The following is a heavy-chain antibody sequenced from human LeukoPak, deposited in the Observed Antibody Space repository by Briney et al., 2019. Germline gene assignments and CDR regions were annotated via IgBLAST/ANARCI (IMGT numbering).Heavy chain of an antibody. CDR1: GYTFTGYY. CDR2: INPNSGGT. D-gene: IGHD2-2*01. V-gene: IGHV1-2*02. J-gene: IGHJ4*02. Sequence: ASVKVSCKASGYTFTGYYMHWVRQAPGQGLEWMGWINPNSGGTNYAQKFQGRVTMTRDTSISTAYMELSRLRSDDTAVYYCARGRYQLLSQRYGPYFDYWGQGTLVTVSS. CDR3: ARGRYQLLSQRYGPYFDY.